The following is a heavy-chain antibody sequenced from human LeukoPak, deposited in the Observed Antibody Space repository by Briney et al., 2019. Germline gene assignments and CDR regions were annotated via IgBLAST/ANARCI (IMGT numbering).Heavy chain of an antibody. CDR1: GGSISSYY. J-gene: IGHJ4*02. CDR3: ARRGSGNYVDY. V-gene: IGHV4-59*01. Sequence: SETLSLTCTVSGGSISSYYWSWIRQPPGKGLEWIGYIYYSGSTTYNPSLKSRVTISVDTSKNQFSLKLSSVTAADTAVYYCARRGSGNYVDYWGQGTLVTVSS. CDR2: IYYSGST. D-gene: IGHD1-26*01.